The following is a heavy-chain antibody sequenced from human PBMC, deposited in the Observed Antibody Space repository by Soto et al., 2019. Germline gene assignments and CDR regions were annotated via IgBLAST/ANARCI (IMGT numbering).Heavy chain of an antibody. V-gene: IGHV3-74*03. CDR1: GFTFSSYW. CDR2: INTDGSST. Sequence: LRLSCAASGFTFSSYWMHWVRQVPGKGLVWVSRINTDGSSTTYADSVKCRFTISRDNAKNTLYLQMNSLRAEDTAVYYCVKAAARGDYWGQGTLVTVSS. D-gene: IGHD3-10*01. J-gene: IGHJ4*02. CDR3: VKAAARGDY.